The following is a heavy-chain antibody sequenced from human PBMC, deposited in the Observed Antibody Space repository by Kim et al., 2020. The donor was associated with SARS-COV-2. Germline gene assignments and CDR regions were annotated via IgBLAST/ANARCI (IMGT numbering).Heavy chain of an antibody. D-gene: IGHD2-15*01. Sequence: SETLSLTCAVYGGSFSGYYWSWIRQPPGKGLEWIGEINHSGSTNYNPSLKSRVTISVDTSKNQFSLKLSSVTAADTAVYYCARGIPFGYCSGGSCYSKGNWFDPWGQGTLVTVSS. CDR1: GGSFSGYY. CDR2: INHSGST. V-gene: IGHV4-34*01. J-gene: IGHJ5*02. CDR3: ARGIPFGYCSGGSCYSKGNWFDP.